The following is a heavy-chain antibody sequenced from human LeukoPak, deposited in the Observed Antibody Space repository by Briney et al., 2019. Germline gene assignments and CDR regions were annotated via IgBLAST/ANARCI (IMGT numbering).Heavy chain of an antibody. D-gene: IGHD3-22*01. Sequence: SETLSLTCAVYGGSFSGYYWSWIRQPPGKGLEWIGNIYHNGSTDYNPSLKSRVTISVDTSKNQFSLKLSSVTAADTAVYYCAREKGYYYDSSEAQDAFDIWGQGTMVTVSS. J-gene: IGHJ3*02. CDR1: GGSFSGYY. CDR3: AREKGYYYDSSEAQDAFDI. CDR2: IYHNGST. V-gene: IGHV4-34*01.